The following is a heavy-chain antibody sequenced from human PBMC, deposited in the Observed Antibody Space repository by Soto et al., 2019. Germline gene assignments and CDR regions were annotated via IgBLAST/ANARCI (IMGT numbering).Heavy chain of an antibody. Sequence: VASVKVSCKASGGTFSSYAISWVRQAPGQGLEWMGGIIPIFGTANYAQKFQGRVTITADESTSTAYMELSSLRSEDTAVYYCAKCERGQDAFDIWGQGTMVTVSS. J-gene: IGHJ3*02. CDR3: AKCERGQDAFDI. D-gene: IGHD5-12*01. V-gene: IGHV1-69*13. CDR1: GGTFSSYA. CDR2: IIPIFGTA.